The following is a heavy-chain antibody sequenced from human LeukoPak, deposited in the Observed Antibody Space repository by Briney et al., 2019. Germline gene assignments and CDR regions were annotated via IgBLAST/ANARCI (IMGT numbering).Heavy chain of an antibody. CDR3: ARAPGYGAAYYFDY. Sequence: GGSLRLSCAASGFTFSSYGMSWVRQAPGKGLEWVSAISGSGGSTYYADSVKGRFAISRDNSKNTLYLQMNSLRAEDTAVYYCARAPGYGAAYYFDYWGQGTLVTVSS. D-gene: IGHD1-1*01. J-gene: IGHJ4*02. V-gene: IGHV3-23*01. CDR2: ISGSGGST. CDR1: GFTFSSYG.